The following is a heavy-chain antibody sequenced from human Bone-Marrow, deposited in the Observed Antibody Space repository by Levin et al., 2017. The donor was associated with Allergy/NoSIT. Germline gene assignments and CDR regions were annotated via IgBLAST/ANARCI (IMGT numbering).Heavy chain of an antibody. CDR3: QRGAQYFDL. J-gene: IGHJ2*01. CDR1: GFTFSNSW. CDR2: MKHDGSEK. Sequence: SCAASGFTFSNSWMSWVRQAPGKGLEWVANMKHDGSEKYYVDSVKGRFTISRDNAQNSLYLQMNSLRAEDTAVYYCQRGAQYFDLWGRGTLVTVSS. V-gene: IGHV3-7*01.